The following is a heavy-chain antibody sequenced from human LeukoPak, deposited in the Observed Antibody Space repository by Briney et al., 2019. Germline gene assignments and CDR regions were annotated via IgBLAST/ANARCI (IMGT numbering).Heavy chain of an antibody. V-gene: IGHV4-39*07. D-gene: IGHD3-22*01. CDR1: GASIDANSYH. Sequence: SSETLSLTCTVSGASIDANSYHWGWIPQAPGKGLVWTGRVHCSGSTYYNPAHRSLVPISVDPSKNQFSLKVTSVTAADTALYFCVRAAKWFYDMRFDPWGRGTLVTVSS. CDR2: VHCSGST. J-gene: IGHJ5*02. CDR3: VRAAKWFYDMRFDP.